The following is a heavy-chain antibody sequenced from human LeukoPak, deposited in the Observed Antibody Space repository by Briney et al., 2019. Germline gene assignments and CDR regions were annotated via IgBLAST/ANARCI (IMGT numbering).Heavy chain of an antibody. D-gene: IGHD3-3*01. V-gene: IGHV4-61*10. Sequence: SETLSLTCTVSGGSISSGSYYWSWIRQPAGKGLEWIGYIYYSGSTNYNPSLKSRVSISVDTSKNQFSLKLSSVTAADTAVYYCARERNYDFWSGYYTGAFDIWAKGQWSPSLQ. CDR1: GGSISSGSYY. CDR2: IYYSGST. CDR3: ARERNYDFWSGYYTGAFDI. J-gene: IGHJ3*02.